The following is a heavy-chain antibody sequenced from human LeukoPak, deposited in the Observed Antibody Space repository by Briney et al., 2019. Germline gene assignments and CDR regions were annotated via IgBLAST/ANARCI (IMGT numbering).Heavy chain of an antibody. J-gene: IGHJ5*02. Sequence: SETLSLTCAVYGGSFSGYYWSWIRQPPGKGLEWIGEINHSGSTNYNPSLKSRVTISVDTSKNQSSLRLSSLTAADTAVYYCVRQRLWSDLWGQGTLVTVSS. D-gene: IGHD3-10*01. CDR3: VRQRLWSDL. CDR2: INHSGST. CDR1: GGSFSGYY. V-gene: IGHV4-34*01.